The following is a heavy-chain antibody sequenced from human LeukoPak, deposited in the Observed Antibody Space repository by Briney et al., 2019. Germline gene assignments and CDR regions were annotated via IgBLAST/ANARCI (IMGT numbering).Heavy chain of an antibody. V-gene: IGHV4-59*08. Sequence: SETLSLTCTVSGGSISSYYWSWIRQPPGKGLEWIGYIYYSGSTNYNPSLKSRVTISVDTSKNQFSLKLSSVTAADTAVYYCAGRPAGTGWFDPWGQGTLVTVSS. CDR3: AGRPAGTGWFDP. J-gene: IGHJ5*02. CDR2: IYYSGST. CDR1: GGSISSYY. D-gene: IGHD6-19*01.